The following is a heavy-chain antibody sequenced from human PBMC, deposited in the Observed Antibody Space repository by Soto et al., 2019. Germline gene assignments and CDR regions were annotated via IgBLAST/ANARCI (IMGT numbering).Heavy chain of an antibody. J-gene: IGHJ6*02. CDR2: ISGSGGST. CDR1: GFTFSSYA. CDR3: AKRLDSRDYYYGMDV. V-gene: IGHV3-23*01. D-gene: IGHD2-2*03. Sequence: PGGSLRLSCAASGFTFSSYAMSWVRQAPGKGLEWVSAISGSGGSTYYADSVKGRFTISRDNSKNTLYLQMNSLRAEDTAVYYCAKRLDSRDYYYGMDVWGQGTTVTVSS.